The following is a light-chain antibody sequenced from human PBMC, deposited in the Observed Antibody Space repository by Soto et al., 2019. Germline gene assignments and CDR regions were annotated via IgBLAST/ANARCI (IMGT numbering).Light chain of an antibody. CDR2: KAS. J-gene: IGKJ1*01. Sequence: DIQMTQSPSTLSGSVGDRVTITCRASQTISSWLAWYQQKPGKAPKLLIYKASTLKSGVPSRFSGSGSGTEFTLTISSLRSEDSAIYYCQQYFEWPPMTFGQGTKVDIK. V-gene: IGKV1-5*03. CDR1: QTISSW. CDR3: QQYFEWPPMT.